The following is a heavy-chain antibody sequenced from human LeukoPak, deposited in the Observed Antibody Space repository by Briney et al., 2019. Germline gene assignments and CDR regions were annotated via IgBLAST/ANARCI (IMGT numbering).Heavy chain of an antibody. CDR1: GGSISSSYYY. CDR3: ARGPPPDFDY. CDR2: IYSSWNT. Sequence: SETLSLTCTVSGGSISSSYYYWGWIRQPPGKGLEWIGSIYSSWNTYYNPSLNSRVTISVDTSKSQFSLRLKSVTAADTAVYYCARGPPPDFDYWGRGTLVTVSS. J-gene: IGHJ4*02. V-gene: IGHV4-39*07.